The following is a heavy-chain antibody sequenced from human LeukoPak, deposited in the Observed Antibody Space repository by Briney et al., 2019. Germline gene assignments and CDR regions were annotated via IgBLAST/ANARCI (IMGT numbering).Heavy chain of an antibody. CDR2: INPNSGGT. CDR1: GYTFTGYY. V-gene: IGHV1-2*06. D-gene: IGHD2-21*02. Sequence: ASVTVSCKASGYTFTGYYMHWVRQAPGQGLEWMGRINPNSGGTNYAQKFQGRVTMTRDTSISTAYMELSSLRSEDTAVYYCARVSGGDYKYYFDYWGQGTLVTVSS. J-gene: IGHJ4*02. CDR3: ARVSGGDYKYYFDY.